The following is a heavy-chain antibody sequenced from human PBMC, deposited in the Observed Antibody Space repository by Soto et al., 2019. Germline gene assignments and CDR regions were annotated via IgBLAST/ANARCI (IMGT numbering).Heavy chain of an antibody. D-gene: IGHD3-22*01. V-gene: IGHV3-9*01. CDR1: GFTFDDYA. J-gene: IGHJ4*02. CDR2: ISWNSGSI. Sequence: EVQLVESGGGLVQPGRSLRLSCAASGFTFDDYAMHWVRQAPGKGLEWVSGISWNSGSIGYADSVKGRFTISRDNAKNSQYLQMNSLRAEDTALYYCAKDHMNYYDSSGYYYFYYFDYWGQGTLVTVSS. CDR3: AKDHMNYYDSSGYYYFYYFDY.